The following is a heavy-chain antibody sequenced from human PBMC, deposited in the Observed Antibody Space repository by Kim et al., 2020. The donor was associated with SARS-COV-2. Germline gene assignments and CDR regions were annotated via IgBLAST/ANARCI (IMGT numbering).Heavy chain of an antibody. V-gene: IGHV3-30*07. Sequence: ADSGKCRFTISRDNSKNTLYLQRNSLRAEDTAVYYCAREAGVMAGGGMDVWGQGTTVTVSS. J-gene: IGHJ6*02. CDR3: AREAGVMAGGGMDV. D-gene: IGHD3-16*01.